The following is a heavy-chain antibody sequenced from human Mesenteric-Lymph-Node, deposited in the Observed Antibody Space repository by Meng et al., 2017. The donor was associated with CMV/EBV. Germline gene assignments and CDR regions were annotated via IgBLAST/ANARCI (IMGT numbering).Heavy chain of an antibody. CDR2: IIPILGVS. J-gene: IGHJ4*02. Sequence: SVKVSCKASGYTFTSYYMHWVRQAPGQGLEFMGGIIPILGVSDYAQKFRGRVTIIADKSTSTVYMDLSSLRSEDTAVYYCARRVRGDADYWGQGTLVTVSS. V-gene: IGHV1-69*10. CDR1: GYTFTSYY. D-gene: IGHD3-10*01. CDR3: ARRVRGDADY.